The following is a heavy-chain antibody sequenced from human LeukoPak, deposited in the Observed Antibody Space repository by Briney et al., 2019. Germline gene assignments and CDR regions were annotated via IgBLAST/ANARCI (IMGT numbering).Heavy chain of an antibody. Sequence: GGSLRLSCAASGFTFSSYAMSWVRQAPGKGLEWVSAISGSGGSTYYADSVKGRFTISRDNSKNTVYLQMNSLRAEDTAVYYCAARRRDGYNSDAFDIWGQGTMVTVSS. D-gene: IGHD5-24*01. V-gene: IGHV3-23*01. J-gene: IGHJ3*02. CDR2: ISGSGGST. CDR3: AARRRDGYNSDAFDI. CDR1: GFTFSSYA.